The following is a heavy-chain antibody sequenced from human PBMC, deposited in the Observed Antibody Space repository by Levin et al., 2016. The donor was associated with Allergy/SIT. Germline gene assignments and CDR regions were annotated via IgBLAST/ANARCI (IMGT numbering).Heavy chain of an antibody. V-gene: IGHV4-39*01. D-gene: IGHD5-18*01. Sequence: WIRQPPGKGLEWIGSIYYSGSTYYNPSLKSRVTISVDTSKNQFSLKLSSVTAADTAVYYCARPAMGHYYYYGMDVWGQGTTVTVSS. CDR2: IYYSGST. CDR3: ARPAMGHYYYYGMDV. J-gene: IGHJ6*02.